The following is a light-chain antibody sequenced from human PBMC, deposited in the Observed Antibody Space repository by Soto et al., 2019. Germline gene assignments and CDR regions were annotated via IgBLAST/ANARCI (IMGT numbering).Light chain of an antibody. CDR2: LGGAGIH. J-gene: IGLJ2*01. Sequence: QLVLTQSSSASASLGSSVKLTCTLSSGHSSYIIAWHQQQPGKAPRYLMMLGGAGIHKKGSGIPDRFSGSSSGADRYLTISSLQSDDEADYYCETWSSDTQVFGGGTKLTVL. V-gene: IGLV4-60*03. CDR3: ETWSSDTQV. CDR1: SGHSSYI.